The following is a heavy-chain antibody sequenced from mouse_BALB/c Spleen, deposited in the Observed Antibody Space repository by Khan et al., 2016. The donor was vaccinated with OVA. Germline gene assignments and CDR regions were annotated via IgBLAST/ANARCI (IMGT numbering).Heavy chain of an antibody. CDR1: GYTFTNDG. D-gene: IGHD2-10*01. J-gene: IGHJ4*01. Sequence: QIQLVQSGPELKKPGETVKISCKASGYTFTNDGMNWVKQAPGKGLKWMGWINTYTGEPTYADDFKGRFAFSLETSASTAYLQINNTKNEDTATYFCARPPYFSYVLDYWGQGTSVTVSS. V-gene: IGHV9-3-1*01. CDR3: ARPPYFSYVLDY. CDR2: INTYTGEP.